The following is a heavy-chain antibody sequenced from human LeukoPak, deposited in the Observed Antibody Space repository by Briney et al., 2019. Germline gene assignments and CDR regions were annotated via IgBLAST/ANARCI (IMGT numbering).Heavy chain of an antibody. CDR2: IGSSGGIT. CDR3: ARTGGAGSPSDT. V-gene: IGHV3-11*01. CDR1: GFIFSDYY. Sequence: GGSLRLSCAASGFIFSDYYMTWIRQAPGKGLEWVSYIGSSGGITYYADSVKGRFTISRDNAKNSLYLEMNSLRDDDTAVYFCARTGGAGSPSDTWGQGTLVTVSS. D-gene: IGHD3-10*01. J-gene: IGHJ5*02.